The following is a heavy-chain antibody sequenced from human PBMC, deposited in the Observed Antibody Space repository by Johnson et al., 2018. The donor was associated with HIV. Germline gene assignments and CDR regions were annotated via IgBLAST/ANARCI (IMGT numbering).Heavy chain of an antibody. J-gene: IGHJ3*02. V-gene: IGHV3-30*02. CDR1: GFTFSSYA. D-gene: IGHD5-18*01. Sequence: QVQLVESGGGVVQPGRSLRLSCAASGFTFSSYAVHWVRQAPGKGLEWVAFIRYDGSNKYYADSVKGRFTISRDNSKNTLYLQMNSLRAEDTAVYYCAKDRIQLWLAETSSNDAFDIWGQGTMVTVSS. CDR3: AKDRIQLWLAETSSNDAFDI. CDR2: IRYDGSNK.